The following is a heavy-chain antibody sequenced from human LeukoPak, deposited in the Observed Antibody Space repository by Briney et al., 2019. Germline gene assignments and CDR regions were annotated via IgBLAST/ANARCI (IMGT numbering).Heavy chain of an antibody. CDR2: INHSGST. CDR1: GGSFSGYY. V-gene: IGHV4-34*01. CDR3: ARGKTYYYGSGSYGPPFDY. Sequence: SEALSLTCAVYGGSFSGYYWSWIRQPPGKGLEWIGEINHSGSTNYNPSLKSRVAISVDTSKNQFSLKLSSVTAADTAVYYCARGKTYYYGSGSYGPPFDYWGQGTLVTVSS. J-gene: IGHJ4*02. D-gene: IGHD3-10*01.